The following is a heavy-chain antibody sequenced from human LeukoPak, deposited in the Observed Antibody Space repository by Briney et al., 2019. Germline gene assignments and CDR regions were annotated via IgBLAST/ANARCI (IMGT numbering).Heavy chain of an antibody. CDR2: ISYIGST. Sequence: PSETLTLTCVVPGDSFSSHYWTWIRQSPGKGLEWIGYISYIGSTNYNPSLKSRVTISIDTSKNQFSLKLRSVTAADTAVYYCARDLVTVTKGFDIWGQGTVVSVSS. CDR1: GDSFSSHY. D-gene: IGHD4-17*01. V-gene: IGHV4-59*11. CDR3: ARDLVTVTKGFDI. J-gene: IGHJ3*02.